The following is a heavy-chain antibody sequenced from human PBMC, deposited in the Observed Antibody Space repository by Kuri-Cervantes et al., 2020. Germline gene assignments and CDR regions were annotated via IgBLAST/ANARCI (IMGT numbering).Heavy chain of an antibody. D-gene: IGHD4-17*01. V-gene: IGHV1-46*01. CDR1: GGTFSSYA. Sequence: ASVKVSCKSSGGTFSSYAISWVRQAPGQGLEWMGIINPSGGSTSYAQKFQGRVTMTTDTSTSTAYMELRSLRSDDTAVYYCARGTAVTTLNYWGQGTLVTVSS. J-gene: IGHJ4*02. CDR3: ARGTAVTTLNY. CDR2: INPSGGST.